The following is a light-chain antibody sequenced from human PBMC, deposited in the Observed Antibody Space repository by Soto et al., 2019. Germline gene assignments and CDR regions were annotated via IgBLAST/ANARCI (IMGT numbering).Light chain of an antibody. Sequence: EIVLTQSPATPSLSPGERATLSCRASQSVSSYLAWYQQKPGQAPRLLIYDASNRATGIPARFSGSGSGTDFTLTISSLEPEDFAVYYCQQRSNWPPFFGGGTKVEIK. J-gene: IGKJ4*01. CDR1: QSVSSY. CDR2: DAS. CDR3: QQRSNWPPF. V-gene: IGKV3-11*01.